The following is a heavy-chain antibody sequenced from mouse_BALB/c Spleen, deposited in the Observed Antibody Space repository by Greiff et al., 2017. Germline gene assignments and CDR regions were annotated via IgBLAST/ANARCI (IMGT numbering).Heavy chain of an antibody. CDR2: IYPGDGDT. CDR3: ARSDYYGSSYGY. V-gene: IGHV1-87*01. CDR1: GYTFTSYW. J-gene: IGHJ2*01. D-gene: IGHD1-1*01. Sequence: QVQLKQSGAELARPGASVKLSCKASGYTFTSYWMQWVKQRPGQGLEWIGAIYPGDGDTRYTQKFKGKATLTADKSSSTAYMQLSSLASEDSAVYYCARSDYYGSSYGYWGQGTTLTVSS.